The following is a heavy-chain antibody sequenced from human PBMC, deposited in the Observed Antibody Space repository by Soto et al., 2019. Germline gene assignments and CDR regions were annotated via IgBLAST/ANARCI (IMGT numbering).Heavy chain of an antibody. CDR3: ARERASSWNDARGGAFDI. Sequence: QVQLVQSGAEVKKPGSSVKVSCKASGGTFSSYAISWVRQAPGQGLEWMGGIIPIFGTANYAQKFQGRVTITADESTSTAYMELSSLRSEDTAVYYCARERASSWNDARGGAFDIWGQGTMVTVSS. CDR2: IIPIFGTA. CDR1: GGTFSSYA. D-gene: IGHD1-1*01. V-gene: IGHV1-69*01. J-gene: IGHJ3*02.